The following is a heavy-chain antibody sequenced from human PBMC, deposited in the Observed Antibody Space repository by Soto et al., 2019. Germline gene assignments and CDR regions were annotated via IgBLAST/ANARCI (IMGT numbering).Heavy chain of an antibody. CDR3: ARGWSGLVIIRFDP. CDR2: VNHSGST. V-gene: IGHV4-34*01. CDR1: GGSFSGYY. J-gene: IGHJ5*02. D-gene: IGHD3-9*01. Sequence: SETLSLTCAVYGGSFSGYYWSWIRQPPGKGLEWIGEVNHSGSTNYNPSLKSRVTISVDTSKNQFSLKLSSVTAADTAVYYCARGWSGLVIIRFDPWGQGTLVTVSS.